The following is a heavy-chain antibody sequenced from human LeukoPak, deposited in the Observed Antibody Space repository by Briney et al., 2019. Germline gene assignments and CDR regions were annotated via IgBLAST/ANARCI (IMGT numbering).Heavy chain of an antibody. D-gene: IGHD6-13*01. Sequence: GRSLRLSCAASGFTFSSYGMHWVRQAPGKGLEWVAVIWYDGSNKFYTDSVKGRFTISRDNSKNTLYLQMNSLRAEDTAVYYCARDRAAADLDYWGQGTLVTVSS. CDR1: GFTFSSYG. CDR3: ARDRAAADLDY. CDR2: IWYDGSNK. J-gene: IGHJ4*02. V-gene: IGHV3-33*01.